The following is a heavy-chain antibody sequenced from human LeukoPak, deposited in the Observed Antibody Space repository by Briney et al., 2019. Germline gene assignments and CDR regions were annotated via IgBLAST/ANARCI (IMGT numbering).Heavy chain of an antibody. CDR3: AKEGYVNGVVDY. Sequence: GGSLRLSCAASGFNFRGYAMHWVRLVPGRGLEWVAFLRFDGSNEKYAESLKGRFTISRDNSKDTLYLQINTLRVDDSAVYYCAKEGYVNGVVDYWGQGTLVTVSS. D-gene: IGHD2-15*01. CDR2: LRFDGSNE. V-gene: IGHV3-30*02. CDR1: GFNFRGYA. J-gene: IGHJ4*02.